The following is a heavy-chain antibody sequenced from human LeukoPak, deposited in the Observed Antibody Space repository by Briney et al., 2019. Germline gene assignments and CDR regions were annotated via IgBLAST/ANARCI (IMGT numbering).Heavy chain of an antibody. Sequence: ASVKVSCKASGYTFTISYMPWVRQAPGQGLEWMGWINPNSGGTSYAQRFQGRVTMTRDTSISTAYMELSGLTSDDTAVYYCARNPPYCTSTSCYNDYWGQGTLVTVSS. D-gene: IGHD2-2*02. V-gene: IGHV1-2*02. CDR2: INPNSGGT. CDR3: ARNPPYCTSTSCYNDY. CDR1: GYTFTISY. J-gene: IGHJ4*02.